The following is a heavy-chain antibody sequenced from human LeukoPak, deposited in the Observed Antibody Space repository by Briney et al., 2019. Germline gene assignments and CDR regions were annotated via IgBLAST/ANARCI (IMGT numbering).Heavy chain of an antibody. Sequence: SGGSLRLSCAASGFTFSSYAMSWVRQAPGKGLEWVSAISGSGGSTYYADSVKGRFTISRDNSKNTLCLQMNSLRAEDTAVYYCAKDHIAVAGRGFFGYWGQGTLVTVSS. D-gene: IGHD6-19*01. J-gene: IGHJ4*02. CDR3: AKDHIAVAGRGFFGY. CDR1: GFTFSSYA. CDR2: ISGSGGST. V-gene: IGHV3-23*01.